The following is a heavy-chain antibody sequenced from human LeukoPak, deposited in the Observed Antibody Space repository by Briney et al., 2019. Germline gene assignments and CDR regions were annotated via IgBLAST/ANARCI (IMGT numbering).Heavy chain of an antibody. CDR2: INPNRGGT. J-gene: IGHJ6*02. Sequence: ASVTVSCKASGYTFTGYYLHWVRQAPGQGLEWMGWINPNRGGTNYAQKFQGRVTMTRDTSTSSAYMALSRLRSDDTAVYYCAREAFECGVLLDGLYYYYGMDVWGQGTTVTVSS. D-gene: IGHD3-16*01. CDR1: GYTFTGYY. V-gene: IGHV1-2*02. CDR3: AREAFECGVLLDGLYYYYGMDV.